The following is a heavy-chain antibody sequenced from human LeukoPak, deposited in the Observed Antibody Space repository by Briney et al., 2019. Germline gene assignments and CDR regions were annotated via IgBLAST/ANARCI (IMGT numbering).Heavy chain of an antibody. Sequence: GSLRLSCAASGFTFSSYAMSWIRQPPGKGLEWIGEINHSGSTNYNPSLKSRVTISVDTSKNQFSLKLSSVTAADTAVYYCARGRGAVAGTRWGYYYYGMDVWGQGTTVTVSS. D-gene: IGHD6-19*01. CDR3: ARGRGAVAGTRWGYYYYGMDV. J-gene: IGHJ6*02. CDR1: GFTFSSYA. CDR2: INHSGST. V-gene: IGHV4-34*01.